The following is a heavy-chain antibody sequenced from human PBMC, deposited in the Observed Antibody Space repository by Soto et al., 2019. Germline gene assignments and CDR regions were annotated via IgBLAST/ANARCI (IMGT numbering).Heavy chain of an antibody. J-gene: IGHJ5*02. D-gene: IGHD3-3*01. CDR1: GFSLSTSGVG. V-gene: IGHV2-5*01. CDR3: AHATPTYDFWSGYEVGWSDP. Sequence: SGPTLVNPTQTVTLTCTFSGFSLSTSGVGVGWIRQRPGKALEWLALIYLNGDKRYSPSLXGRLTITKDTSKSQVGLTMTNIDPVDTATYYCAHATPTYDFWSGYEVGWSDPWGQGTLVTVSS. CDR2: IYLNGDK.